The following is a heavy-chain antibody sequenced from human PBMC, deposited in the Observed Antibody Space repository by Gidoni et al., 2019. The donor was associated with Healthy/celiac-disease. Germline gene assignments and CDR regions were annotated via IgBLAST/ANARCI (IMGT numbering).Heavy chain of an antibody. D-gene: IGHD3-22*01. CDR1: GFTFSSYS. J-gene: IGHJ4*02. V-gene: IGHV3-48*04. CDR2: ISSSSSTR. CDR3: ARDWPTRWYYDSSGYYATFDY. Sequence: EVQLVESGGGLVQPGGSLRLSCEASGFTFSSYSMNWVRQAPGKGLEWVSYISSSSSTRYYADSVKCRFTISRDNAKNSLYLQMNSLRAEDTAVYYCARDWPTRWYYDSSGYYATFDYWGQGTLVTVSS.